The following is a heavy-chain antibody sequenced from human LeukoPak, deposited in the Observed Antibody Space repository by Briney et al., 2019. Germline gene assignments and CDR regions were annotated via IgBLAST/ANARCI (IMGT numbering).Heavy chain of an antibody. V-gene: IGHV3-53*01. J-gene: IGHJ5*02. CDR2: IHSGGET. Sequence: GSLRLSCAASGFSVSNNYMSWVRQAPGKGLEWVSVIHSGGETYYTDSVKGRFTISRDNSKNTLYLQMNSLRAEDTAVYYCGRAGVYSASSGYGPDRWGQGTLVTVSS. CDR1: GFSVSNNY. CDR3: GRAGVYSASSGYGPDR. D-gene: IGHD3-22*01.